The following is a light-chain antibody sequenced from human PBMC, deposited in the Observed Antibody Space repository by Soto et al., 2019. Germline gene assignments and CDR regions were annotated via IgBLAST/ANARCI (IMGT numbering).Light chain of an antibody. Sequence: EIVLTQSPGTLSLSPGERATLSCRASQSASSSYLSWYQQKPGQAPRLLIYGASSRATGIPDRFSGSGSGTDFTLTISRLEPEDVAVYSCQQYGGSPTFGGGTKVDIK. CDR3: QQYGGSPT. J-gene: IGKJ4*01. V-gene: IGKV3-20*01. CDR2: GAS. CDR1: QSASSSY.